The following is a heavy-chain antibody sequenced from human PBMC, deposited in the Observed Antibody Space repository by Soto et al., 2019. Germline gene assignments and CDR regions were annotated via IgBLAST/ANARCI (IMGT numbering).Heavy chain of an antibody. V-gene: IGHV4-59*08. CDR1: GGSISSYY. J-gene: IGHJ6*03. CDR2: IYYSGST. D-gene: IGHD2-15*01. Sequence: ETLSLTCTVSGGSISSYYWSWIRQPPGKGLEWIGYIYYSGSTNYNPSLKSRVTISVDTSKNQFSLKLSSVTAADTAVYYCARHALGVVATTQYYYYMDVWGKGTTVTVSS. CDR3: ARHALGVVATTQYYYYMDV.